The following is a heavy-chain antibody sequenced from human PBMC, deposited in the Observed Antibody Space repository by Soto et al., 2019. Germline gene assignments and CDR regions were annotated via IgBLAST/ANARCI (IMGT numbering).Heavy chain of an antibody. V-gene: IGHV3-30-3*01. J-gene: IGHJ4*02. Sequence: QVQLVESGGGVVQPGRSLRLSCAASGFTFSSYAMHWVRQAPGKGLEWVAVISYDGSNKYYADSVKGRFTISRDNSKNTLYLQMNSLRAEDAAVYYCARDRQQLVEYYFDYCGQGPLVTVSS. CDR2: ISYDGSNK. CDR3: ARDRQQLVEYYFDY. CDR1: GFTFSSYA. D-gene: IGHD6-13*01.